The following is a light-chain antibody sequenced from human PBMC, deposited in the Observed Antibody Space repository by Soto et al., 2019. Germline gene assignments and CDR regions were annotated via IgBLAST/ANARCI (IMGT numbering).Light chain of an antibody. J-gene: IGLJ2*01. CDR1: SGYSNYK. V-gene: IGLV9-49*01. Sequence: QSVLTQPPSASASLGASVTLTCTLSSGYSNYKVDWYQQRPGKGPRFVMRVGTGGIVGSKGDGIPDRFSVLGSDLNRYLTIKNIQEEDESDYHCGADHGSGNNFVLVFGGGTKLTVL. CDR3: GADHGSGNNFVLV. CDR2: VGTGGIVG.